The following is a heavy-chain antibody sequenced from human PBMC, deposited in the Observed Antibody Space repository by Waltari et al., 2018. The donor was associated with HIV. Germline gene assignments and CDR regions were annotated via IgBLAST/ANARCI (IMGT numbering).Heavy chain of an antibody. J-gene: IGHJ4*02. CDR3: ARDTTVVGTRYFDY. CDR1: GFTVSSVY. CDR2: IHSSGGT. Sequence: EVQLVESGGGLIQPGGSLRLSCAASGFTVSSVYMSWVRQAPGKGLEWVSVIHSSGGTNYADSVKGRFTISRDNSKNTLYLKMNSLGAEDTAVYYCARDTTVVGTRYFDYWGRGTLVTVSS. D-gene: IGHD6-13*01. V-gene: IGHV3-53*01.